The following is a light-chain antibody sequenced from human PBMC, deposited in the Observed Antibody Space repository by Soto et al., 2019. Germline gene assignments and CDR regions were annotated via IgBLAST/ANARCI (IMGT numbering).Light chain of an antibody. CDR1: QSVANY. CDR3: QQRSDWPPYT. J-gene: IGKJ2*01. V-gene: IGKV3-11*01. CDR2: GAS. Sequence: EIVLTQSPATLSLSPGERATLSCRASQSVANYLAWYQQKPGQAPRLLIYGASKRATGIPARFSGSGSGTDFTLTISSLEPEDFAVYYCQQRSDWPPYTFGQGTKVEIK.